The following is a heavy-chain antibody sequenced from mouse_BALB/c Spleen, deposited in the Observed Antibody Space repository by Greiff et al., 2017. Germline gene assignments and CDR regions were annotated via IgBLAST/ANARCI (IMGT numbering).Heavy chain of an antibody. J-gene: IGHJ4*01. CDR2: IDPANGNT. CDR3: APNSLLRLRGAMDY. CDR1: GFNIKDTY. D-gene: IGHD1-2*01. Sequence: VQLQQSGAELVKPGASVKLSCTASGFNIKDTYMHWVKQRPEQGLEWIGRIDPANGNTKYDPKFQGKATITADTSSNTAYLQLSSLTSEDTAVYYCAPNSLLRLRGAMDYWGQGTSVTVSS. V-gene: IGHV14-3*02.